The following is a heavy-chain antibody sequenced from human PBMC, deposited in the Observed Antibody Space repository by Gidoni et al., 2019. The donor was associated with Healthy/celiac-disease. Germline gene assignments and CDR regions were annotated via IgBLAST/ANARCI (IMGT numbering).Heavy chain of an antibody. CDR3: AKGDCSGGSCYNSNYYYYYGMDV. V-gene: IGHV3-30*18. CDR2: ISYDGSNK. J-gene: IGHJ6*02. D-gene: IGHD2-15*01. CDR1: GFTFSSYG. Sequence: QVQLVESGGGVVQPGRSLRLSCAASGFTFSSYGMPWGRQAPGKGLEWVAVISYDGSNKYYADSVKGRFTISRDNSKNTLYLQMNSLRAEDTAVYYCAKGDCSGGSCYNSNYYYYYGMDVWGQGTTVTVSS.